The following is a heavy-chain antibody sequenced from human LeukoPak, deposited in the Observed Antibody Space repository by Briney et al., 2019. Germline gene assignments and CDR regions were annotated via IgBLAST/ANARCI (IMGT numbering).Heavy chain of an antibody. CDR3: ARVRGHLEYSSSSDPERAQSYMDV. J-gene: IGHJ6*03. D-gene: IGHD6-6*01. CDR2: INHSGST. CDR1: GGSFSGYY. V-gene: IGHV4-34*01. Sequence: SETLSLTCAVYGGSFSGYYWSWIRQPPGKGLEWIGEINHSGSTNYNPSLKSRVTISVDTSKNQFSLKLSSVTAADTAVYYCARVRGHLEYSSSSDPERAQSYMDVWGKGTTVTVSS.